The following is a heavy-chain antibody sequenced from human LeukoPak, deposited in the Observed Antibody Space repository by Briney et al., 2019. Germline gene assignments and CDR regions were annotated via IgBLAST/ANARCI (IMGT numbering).Heavy chain of an antibody. D-gene: IGHD3-16*02. Sequence: QSGGSLRLSCAASGFTFSSYSMNWVRQAPGKGLEWVSYISSRSRTIYYADSVKGRFTISRDNAKNSLYLQMNSLRAEDTAVYYCARLVRMITFGGVIVIGPYFDYWGQGTLVTVSS. V-gene: IGHV3-48*01. CDR1: GFTFSSYS. CDR3: ARLVRMITFGGVIVIGPYFDY. CDR2: ISSRSRTI. J-gene: IGHJ4*02.